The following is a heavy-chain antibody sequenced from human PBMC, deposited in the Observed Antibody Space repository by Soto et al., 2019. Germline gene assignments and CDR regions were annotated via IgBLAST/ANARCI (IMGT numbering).Heavy chain of an antibody. D-gene: IGHD5-18*01. CDR3: ARVVDTAMVRYYFDY. J-gene: IGHJ4*02. CDR2: ISAYNGNT. Sequence: ASEKVSCKASGYTFTSYGISWVRQAPGQGLEWMGWISAYNGNTNYAQKLQGRVTMTTDTSTSTAYMELRSLRSDDTAVYYCARVVDTAMVRYYFDYWGQGTLVTVSS. CDR1: GYTFTSYG. V-gene: IGHV1-18*01.